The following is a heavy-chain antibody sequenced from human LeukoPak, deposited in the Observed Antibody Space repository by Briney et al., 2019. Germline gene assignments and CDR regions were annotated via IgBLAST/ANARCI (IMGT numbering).Heavy chain of an antibody. J-gene: IGHJ4*02. D-gene: IGHD6-19*01. Sequence: GRSLRLSCAASGFTFSTYGMHWVRQAPGKGLEWVAFIWYDGSIKYYADSVKGRFTISRDNSKNTVYLQMNSLRAEDTAIYYCAKDGHCPGALCPTQIAVAGYNDNWGQGTLVTVSS. CDR2: IWYDGSIK. CDR3: AKDGHCPGALCPTQIAVAGYNDN. V-gene: IGHV3-33*03. CDR1: GFTFSTYG.